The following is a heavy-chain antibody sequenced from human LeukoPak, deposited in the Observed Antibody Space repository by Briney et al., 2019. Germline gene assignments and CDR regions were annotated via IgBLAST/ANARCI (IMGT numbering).Heavy chain of an antibody. V-gene: IGHV1-18*01. CDR2: ISAYNGNT. Sequence: GASVKVSCKASGYTFTSYGISWVRRAPGQGLEWMGWISAYNGNTNYAQKLQGRVTMTTDTSTSTAYMELRSLRSDDTAVYYCARGCSSTSYFQMNWFDPWGQGTLVTVSS. J-gene: IGHJ5*02. CDR3: ARGCSSTSYFQMNWFDP. CDR1: GYTFTSYG. D-gene: IGHD2-2*01.